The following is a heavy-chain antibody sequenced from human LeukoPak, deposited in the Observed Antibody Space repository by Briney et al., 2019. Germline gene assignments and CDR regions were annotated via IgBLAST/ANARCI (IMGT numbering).Heavy chain of an antibody. CDR3: ARVSTGSSSYDY. CDR1: GFTFSSYL. Sequence: GGSLRLSCAASGFTFSSYLMLWVRQAPGKGLVWVSRINTDGSNTNYADSVKGRFTISRDNAKNTLYLQMNSLRAEDTAVYYCARVSTGSSSYDYWGQGTRVTVSS. J-gene: IGHJ4*02. D-gene: IGHD6-13*01. V-gene: IGHV3-74*01. CDR2: INTDGSNT.